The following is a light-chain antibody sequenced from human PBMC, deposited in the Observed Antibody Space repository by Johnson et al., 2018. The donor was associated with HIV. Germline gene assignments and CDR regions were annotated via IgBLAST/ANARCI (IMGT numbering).Light chain of an antibody. CDR3: AAWDDSLNGLV. CDR2: SNN. J-gene: IGLJ1*01. V-gene: IGLV1-44*01. CDR1: SSNIGSNT. Sequence: QSVLTQPPSASGTPGQRVTISCSGSSSNIGSNTVNWYQQLPGTAPKLLIYSNNQRPSGVPDRFSGSKSGTSASLAISGLQSADEAYYYCAAWDDSLNGLVFGTGTKVTVL.